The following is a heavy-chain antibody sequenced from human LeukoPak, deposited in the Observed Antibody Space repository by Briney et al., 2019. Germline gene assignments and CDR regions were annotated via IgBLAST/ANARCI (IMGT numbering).Heavy chain of an antibody. Sequence: GASVKVSCKASGYTFTGYYMHWVRQAPEQGLEWMGWINPNSGGANYAQKFQGRVTMTRDTSISTAYMELSRLRSDDTAVYYCARTYYYGSGSYYIIPYYFDYWGQGTLVTVSS. CDR3: ARTYYYGSGSYYIIPYYFDY. V-gene: IGHV1-2*02. D-gene: IGHD3-10*01. CDR2: INPNSGGA. CDR1: GYTFTGYY. J-gene: IGHJ4*02.